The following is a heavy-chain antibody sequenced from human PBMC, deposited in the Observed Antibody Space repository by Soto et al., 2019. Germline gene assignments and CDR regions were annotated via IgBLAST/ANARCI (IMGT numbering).Heavy chain of an antibody. CDR1: GASIASGGYC. CDR3: ARGGADWSLRNFDV. J-gene: IGHJ2*01. Sequence: QLQLQESGSGLVKPSQTLSLTCTVSGASIASGGYCWSWIRQPPGKALESIGYVYQNGNAYLNPSLKSRVTMSVDKSKNQFSLKLSSVTAAETAVYFCARGGADWSLRNFDVWGRGTLVSVSS. V-gene: IGHV4-30-2*01. D-gene: IGHD3-9*01. CDR2: VYQNGNA.